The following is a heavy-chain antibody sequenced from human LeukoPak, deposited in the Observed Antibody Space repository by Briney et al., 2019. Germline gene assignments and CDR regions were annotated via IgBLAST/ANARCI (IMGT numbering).Heavy chain of an antibody. Sequence: GSLRLSCAASGFTFSSYWMSWIRQPPGKGLEWIGYIYYSGSTNYNPSLKSRVTISVDTSKNQFSLKLSSVTAADTAVYYCARDRDSSGYYDAFDIWGQGTMVTVSS. CDR1: GFTFSSYW. J-gene: IGHJ3*02. CDR3: ARDRDSSGYYDAFDI. V-gene: IGHV4-59*01. D-gene: IGHD3-22*01. CDR2: IYYSGST.